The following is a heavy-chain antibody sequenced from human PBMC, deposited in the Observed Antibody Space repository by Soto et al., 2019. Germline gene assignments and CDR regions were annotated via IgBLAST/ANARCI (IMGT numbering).Heavy chain of an antibody. CDR1: GGSINDFAYY. J-gene: IGHJ5*02. CDR3: ARRERYYGSPGWFDP. Sequence: QLQLQESGPGLVRPSETLSLTCTVSGGSINDFAYYWGWIRQPPGKGLEWIGTVYYNENTYYNPSLKSPVTISVDRAKNQFSLNLRSVPAADTAMYFCARRERYYGSPGWFDPWGQGTLVTVSS. D-gene: IGHD3-16*01. CDR2: VYYNENT. V-gene: IGHV4-39*01.